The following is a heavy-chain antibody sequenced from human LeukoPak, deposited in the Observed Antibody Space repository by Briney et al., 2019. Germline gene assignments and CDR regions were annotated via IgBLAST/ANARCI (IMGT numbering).Heavy chain of an antibody. V-gene: IGHV4-59*01. J-gene: IGHJ5*02. D-gene: IGHD5-12*01. Sequence: SETLSLTCTVSGGSISSYYWSWIRQPPGKGLEWIGYIYYSGSTYYNPSLKSRVTISVDTSKNQFSLKLSSVTAADTAVYYCARVVSRYGGYLPGRQDSYNWFDPWGQGTLVTVSS. CDR2: IYYSGST. CDR3: ARVVSRYGGYLPGRQDSYNWFDP. CDR1: GGSISSYY.